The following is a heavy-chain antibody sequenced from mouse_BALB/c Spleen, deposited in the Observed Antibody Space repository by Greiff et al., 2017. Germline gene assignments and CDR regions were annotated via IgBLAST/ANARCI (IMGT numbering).Heavy chain of an antibody. CDR2: INPYNDGT. J-gene: IGHJ2*01. CDR3: ARERTYYDSDY. D-gene: IGHD1-1*01. Sequence: EVKLVESGPELVKPGASVKMSCKASGYTFTSYVMHWVKQKPGQGLEWIGYINPYNDGTKYNEKFKGKATLTSDKSSSTAYMELSSLTSEDSAVYYCARERTYYDSDYWGQGTTLTVSS. V-gene: IGHV1-14*01. CDR1: GYTFTSYV.